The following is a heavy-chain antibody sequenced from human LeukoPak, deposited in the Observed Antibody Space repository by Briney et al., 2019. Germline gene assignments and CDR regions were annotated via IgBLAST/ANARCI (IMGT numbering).Heavy chain of an antibody. Sequence: SVKVSCKASGGTFSTYSINWVRQAPGQGLEWMGGIIPMFGSPNYAQKFQGRVTITADASTSTAYMELRSLTSGDTAVYFCARWAGSCTANNYYMPLDYWGQGTLVTVSS. D-gene: IGHD1-26*01. V-gene: IGHV1-69*01. CDR2: IIPMFGSP. CDR1: GGTFSTYS. CDR3: ARWAGSCTANNYYMPLDY. J-gene: IGHJ4*02.